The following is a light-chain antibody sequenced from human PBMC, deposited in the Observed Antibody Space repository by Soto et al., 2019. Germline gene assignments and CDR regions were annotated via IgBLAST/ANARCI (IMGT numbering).Light chain of an antibody. J-gene: IGLJ1*01. V-gene: IGLV2-23*01. Sequence: QSALTQPASVSGSPGQSITISCTGTSSDVGSYNLVSWYQQHPGKSPKLMIYEGSKRPAGVSNRVAGYKSGNTASLTISGLQAEDEADYYCCSYAGSSTFYVFGTGTKVTVL. CDR3: CSYAGSSTFYV. CDR2: EGS. CDR1: SSDVGSYNL.